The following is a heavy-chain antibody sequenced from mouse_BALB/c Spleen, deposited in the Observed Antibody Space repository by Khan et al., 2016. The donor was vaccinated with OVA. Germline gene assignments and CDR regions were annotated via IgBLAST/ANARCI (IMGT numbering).Heavy chain of an antibody. J-gene: IGHJ3*01. V-gene: IGHV1-61*01. CDR1: GYTFTSFW. Sequence: QVQLQQPGAELVRPGASVKLSCKASGYTFTSFWMNWVKLRPGQSLEWIGMIDPSDNKTHYNQMFKDKATLTVVKSSNTAHMQLSSLTSEDSAVFFCARGGYGTSFAFWGQGTLVTVSP. CDR3: ARGGYGTSFAF. CDR2: IDPSDNKT. D-gene: IGHD2-1*01.